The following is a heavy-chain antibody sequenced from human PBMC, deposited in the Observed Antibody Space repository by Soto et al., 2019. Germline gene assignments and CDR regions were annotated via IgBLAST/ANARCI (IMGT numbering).Heavy chain of an antibody. J-gene: IGHJ1*01. CDR1: GFTFDDYA. V-gene: IGHV3-9*01. D-gene: IGHD2-8*02. CDR2: INWNSGNI. CDR3: ARELYHLLTRLSFFQH. Sequence: PGGSLRLSCAASGFTFDDYAMHWVRQAPGKGLEWVSSINWNSGNIGYVDSVKGRFTISRDNAKNSLYLQMNSLRAEDTALYYCARELYHLLTRLSFFQHWGQGTLVTVSS.